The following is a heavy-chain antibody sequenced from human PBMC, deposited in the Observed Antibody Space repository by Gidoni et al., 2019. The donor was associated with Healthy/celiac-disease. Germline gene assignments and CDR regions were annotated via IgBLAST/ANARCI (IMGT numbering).Heavy chain of an antibody. CDR3: ARGRQQLDLLDY. J-gene: IGHJ4*02. CDR1: DFTSSSYG. Sequence: QVQLVESGGGVVQPGRSLRLSCAASDFTSSSYGMHWVRQVPGQGLGWVTVIWYDGSNKYYADYVKGRFTISRDKSKNTLYLQMNSRRAEDTAVYYCARGRQQLDLLDYWGQGTLVTVSS. V-gene: IGHV3-33*01. D-gene: IGHD6-13*01. CDR2: IWYDGSNK.